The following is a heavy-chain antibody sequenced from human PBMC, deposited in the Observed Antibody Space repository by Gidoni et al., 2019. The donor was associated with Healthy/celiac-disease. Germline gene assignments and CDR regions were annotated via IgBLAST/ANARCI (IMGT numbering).Heavy chain of an antibody. CDR2: IYWDDDK. CDR3: AHKDTAMETAVGWFDP. V-gene: IGHV2-5*02. J-gene: IGHJ5*02. D-gene: IGHD5-18*01. Sequence: QITLKESGPTLVKPTQTLTLTCTFSGFSLSTSGVGVGWIRQPPGKALEWLALIYWDDDKRYSPSLKSRLTITKDTSKNQVVLTMTNMDPVDTATYYCAHKDTAMETAVGWFDPWGQGTLVTVSS. CDR1: GFSLSTSGVG.